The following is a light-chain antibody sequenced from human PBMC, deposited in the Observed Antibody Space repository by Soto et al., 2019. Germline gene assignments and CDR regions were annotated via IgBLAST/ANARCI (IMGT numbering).Light chain of an antibody. V-gene: IGKV1-5*01. Sequence: DIPMTQSPSTLSASVGDRVTITCRASQSVSSYLAWYQHRPGEAPKLLIYTASSLESGVPSRFSGSGFGTEVTLTISSMQPDDFATYYCQQYYNGPTFGPGTKVEIK. CDR2: TAS. CDR3: QQYYNGPT. CDR1: QSVSSY. J-gene: IGKJ3*01.